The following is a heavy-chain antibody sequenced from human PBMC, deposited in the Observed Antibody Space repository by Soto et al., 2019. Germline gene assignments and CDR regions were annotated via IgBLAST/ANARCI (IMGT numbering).Heavy chain of an antibody. V-gene: IGHV3-9*01. D-gene: IGHD6-19*01. CDR1: GFTFDDYA. J-gene: IGHJ4*02. Sequence: EVQLVESGGGLVQPGRSLRLSCAASGFTFDDYAMHWVRQAPGKGLEWVSGISWNSGSIGNADSVKGRFTISRDNAKNSLYLQMNSLRAEDTALYYCAKGEAVAGWFDYWGQGTLVTVSS. CDR3: AKGEAVAGWFDY. CDR2: ISWNSGSI.